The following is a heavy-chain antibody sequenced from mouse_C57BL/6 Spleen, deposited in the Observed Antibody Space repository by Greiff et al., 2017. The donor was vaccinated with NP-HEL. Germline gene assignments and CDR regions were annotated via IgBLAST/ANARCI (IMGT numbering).Heavy chain of an antibody. J-gene: IGHJ2*01. CDR1: GYTFTDYY. D-gene: IGHD3-2*02. V-gene: IGHV1-26*01. Sequence: EVQLQQSGPELVKPGASVKISCKASGYTFTDYYMNWVKQSHGKSLEWIGDINPNNGGTSYNQKFKGKATLTVDKSSSTAYMELRSLTSEDSAVYYCARQLRLRVYFDYWGQGTTLTVSS. CDR2: INPNNGGT. CDR3: ARQLRLRVYFDY.